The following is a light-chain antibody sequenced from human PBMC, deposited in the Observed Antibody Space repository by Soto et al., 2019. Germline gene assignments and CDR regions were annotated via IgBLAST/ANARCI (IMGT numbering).Light chain of an antibody. V-gene: IGKV1-39*01. CDR3: QQSYSAPLT. CDR2: AAS. J-gene: IGKJ4*01. CDR1: QSITNY. Sequence: DIQLTQSPYSLSASVGDRVTLTCRASQSITNYLNWYQQKPGKAPKLLIYAASNLQSGVPSRFSGSGSGTDFTLTISSLQPEDFATYYCQQSYSAPLTFGGGTKVDIK.